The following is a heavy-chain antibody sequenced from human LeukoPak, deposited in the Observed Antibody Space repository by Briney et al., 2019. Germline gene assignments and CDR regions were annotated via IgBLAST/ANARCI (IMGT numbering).Heavy chain of an antibody. CDR2: IKPDGSEK. CDR1: GFPFSTST. J-gene: IGHJ4*02. D-gene: IGHD2-21*02. V-gene: IGHV3-7*01. CDR3: ARYGLTAALDF. Sequence: GSLRFPCEAPGFPFSTSTMRRVPQAPPKGPEWVANIKPDGSEKFHVDSVKGRFTISRDNSKSSLSLQMNSLRAEDTAVYYCARYGLTAALDFWGQGTLVTVSS.